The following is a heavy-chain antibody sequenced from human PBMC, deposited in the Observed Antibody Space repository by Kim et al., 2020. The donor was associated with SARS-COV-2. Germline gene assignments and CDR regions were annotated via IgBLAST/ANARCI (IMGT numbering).Heavy chain of an antibody. CDR2: ISYDGSNK. V-gene: IGHV3-30*18. CDR1: GFTFSSYG. CDR3: AKGAPRRYSYGFDAFDI. D-gene: IGHD5-18*01. J-gene: IGHJ3*02. Sequence: GGSLRLSCAASGFTFSSYGMHWVRQAPGKGLEWVAVISYDGSNKYYADSVKGRFTISRDNSKNTLYLQMNSLRAEDTAVYYCAKGAPRRYSYGFDAFDIWGQGTMVTVSS.